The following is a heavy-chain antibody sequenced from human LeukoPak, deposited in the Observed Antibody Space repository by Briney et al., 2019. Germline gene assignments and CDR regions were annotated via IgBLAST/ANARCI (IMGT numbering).Heavy chain of an antibody. Sequence: AGGSLRLSCAASGFTFSSYAMHWVRQAPGKGLEWVAVISYDGSNKYYADSVKGRFTISRDNSKNTLYLQMNSLRAEDTAVYYCARDLWESWADVDAFDIWGQGTMVTVSS. CDR2: ISYDGSNK. CDR1: GFTFSSYA. CDR3: ARDLWESWADVDAFDI. V-gene: IGHV3-30*04. J-gene: IGHJ3*02. D-gene: IGHD1-26*01.